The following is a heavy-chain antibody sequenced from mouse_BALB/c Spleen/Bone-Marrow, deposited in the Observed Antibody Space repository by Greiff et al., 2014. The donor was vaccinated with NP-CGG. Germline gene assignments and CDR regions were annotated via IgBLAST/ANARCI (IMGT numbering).Heavy chain of an antibody. CDR1: GYSITSDYA. D-gene: IGHD1-1*01. V-gene: IGHV3-2*02. J-gene: IGHJ2*01. CDR3: ARSNYYGSSYCYFDY. CDR2: IGYSDST. Sequence: VQLQQSGPGLVKPSQSLSLTCTVTGYSITSDYAWNWIRQFPGNKLEWMGYIGYSDSTSYNPSLKSRISITRDTSKNQFFLQLNSVIAEDTATYYCARSNYYGSSYCYFDYWGQGTTLTVSS.